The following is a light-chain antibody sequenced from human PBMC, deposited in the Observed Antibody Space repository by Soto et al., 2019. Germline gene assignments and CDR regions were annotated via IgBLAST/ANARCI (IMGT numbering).Light chain of an antibody. CDR2: GAS. J-gene: IGKJ1*01. CDR3: QQYNNWPRT. Sequence: IVMTQSPAALSVSPGGRATLSCRATQSVTTNLAWYQQKPGQAPRLLIYGASTRATDIPARFSGSGSGTEFTLTISSLQSEDFAVYYCQQYNNWPRTSGQGTKVDI. V-gene: IGKV3-15*01. CDR1: QSVTTN.